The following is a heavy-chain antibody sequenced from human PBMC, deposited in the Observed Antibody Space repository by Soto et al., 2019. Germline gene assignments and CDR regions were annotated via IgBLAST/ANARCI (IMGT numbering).Heavy chain of an antibody. D-gene: IGHD3-22*01. V-gene: IGHV3-23*01. Sequence: PGGSLRLSCAASGFTFSSYAMSWVRQAPGKGLEWVSAISDSGGSTYYADSVKGRFTISRDNSKNTLYLQMNSLRAEDTAVYYCAKGRVPTMIVVVMLFDYWGQGTLVTVSS. CDR2: ISDSGGST. CDR3: AKGRVPTMIVVVMLFDY. CDR1: GFTFSSYA. J-gene: IGHJ4*02.